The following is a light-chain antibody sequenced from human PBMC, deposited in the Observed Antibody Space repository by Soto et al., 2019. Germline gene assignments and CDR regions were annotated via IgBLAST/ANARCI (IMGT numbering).Light chain of an antibody. CDR2: TAS. Sequence: DIQMTQSPSSLSASVGDRVTITCRASQTISSFLNWYQQKPGKAPKLLIYTASSLQSGVPSRFSGSGSGTDFTLTISSLQPEDFATYYCQQSYSIPLTFGGGTKVELK. V-gene: IGKV1-39*01. CDR1: QTISSF. CDR3: QQSYSIPLT. J-gene: IGKJ4*01.